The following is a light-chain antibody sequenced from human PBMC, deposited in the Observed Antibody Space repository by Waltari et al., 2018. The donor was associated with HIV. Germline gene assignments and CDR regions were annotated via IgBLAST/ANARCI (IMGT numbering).Light chain of an antibody. CDR1: SSAVGAYNY. V-gene: IGLV2-14*01. J-gene: IGLJ1*01. CDR2: DVS. CDR3: SSYTSSSTRV. Sequence: QSALTQPASVSGSPGQSITISCTGTSSAVGAYNYVSWYQQHPGKAPKLIIYDVSNRPSGVSNRFSGSKSGNTASLTISGLQTEDEADYYCSSYTSSSTRVFGTGTKVTVL.